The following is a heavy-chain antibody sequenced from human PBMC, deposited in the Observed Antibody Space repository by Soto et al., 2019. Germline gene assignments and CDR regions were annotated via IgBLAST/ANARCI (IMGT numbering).Heavy chain of an antibody. J-gene: IGHJ4*02. Sequence: QVQLVQSEAEVKKPGASVKVSCKASGYTFSGYYMHWVRQAPGQGLEWMGWINTLSGDTSFPQKFQGRLAMTRDTSIDTAFMEVSRLKSDDTAIYYCARSLLNVILPLAYWGQGTLVSVSS. V-gene: IGHV1-2*02. CDR3: ARSLLNVILPLAY. D-gene: IGHD3-3*02. CDR2: INTLSGDT. CDR1: GYTFSGYY.